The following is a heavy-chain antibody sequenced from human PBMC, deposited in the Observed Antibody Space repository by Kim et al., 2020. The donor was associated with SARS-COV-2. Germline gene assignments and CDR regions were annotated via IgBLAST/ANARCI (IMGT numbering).Heavy chain of an antibody. CDR3: ARGGYSSGWYYFDY. V-gene: IGHV4-34*01. J-gene: IGHJ4*02. D-gene: IGHD6-19*01. Sequence: TPSLKSRVTISVDTSKNQFSLKLSSVTAADTAVYYCARGGYSSGWYYFDYWGQGTLVTVSS.